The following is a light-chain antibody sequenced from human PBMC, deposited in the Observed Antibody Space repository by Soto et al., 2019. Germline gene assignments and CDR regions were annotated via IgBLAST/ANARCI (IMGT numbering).Light chain of an antibody. Sequence: DIQMTQSPSSLSASVGDRVTFTCRASQGIANDLAWYQQKPTKAPKRLIYAASSLQSGVPSRFSGSGAGTEFALTINSLQPEDFGTYYCLQYNNYPLTFGGGTTVEI. CDR2: AAS. CDR3: LQYNNYPLT. J-gene: IGKJ4*01. CDR1: QGIAND. V-gene: IGKV1-17*01.